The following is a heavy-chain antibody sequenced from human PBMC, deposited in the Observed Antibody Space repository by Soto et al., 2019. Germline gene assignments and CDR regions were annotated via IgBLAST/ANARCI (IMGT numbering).Heavy chain of an antibody. CDR2: ISYDESNK. D-gene: IGHD6-19*01. J-gene: IGHJ4*02. V-gene: IGHV3-30*09. CDR3: ARDATAVADYYFDN. CDR1: GYPFSSHA. Sequence: GGSLRLSCAASGYPFSSHAMHWVRQSPGKGLEWVAVISYDESNKYYADSVKGRFAISRDNSKDKLYLQMNSLRAEDTAVYYCARDATAVADYYFDNWGQGAPVTVSS.